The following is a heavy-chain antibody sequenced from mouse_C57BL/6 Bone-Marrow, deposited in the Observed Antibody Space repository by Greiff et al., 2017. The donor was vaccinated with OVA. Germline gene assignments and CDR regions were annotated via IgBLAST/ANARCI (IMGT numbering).Heavy chain of an antibody. D-gene: IGHD2-4*01. CDR2: IYPGDGDT. Sequence: VQLQQSGPELVKPGASVKISCKASGYAFSSSWMHWVKQRPGKGLEWIGRIYPGDGDTNYNGKFKGKATLTADKSSSTAYMQLSSLTSEDSAVYFCARTGEIYYDYDGFAYWGQGTLVTVSA. V-gene: IGHV1-82*01. CDR1: GYAFSSSW. CDR3: ARTGEIYYDYDGFAY. J-gene: IGHJ3*01.